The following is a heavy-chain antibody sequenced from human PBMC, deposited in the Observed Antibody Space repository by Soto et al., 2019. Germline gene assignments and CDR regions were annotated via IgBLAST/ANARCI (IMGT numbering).Heavy chain of an antibody. CDR3: TRLVYYGSGSYLG. V-gene: IGHV3-73*01. J-gene: IGHJ4*02. D-gene: IGHD3-10*01. CDR2: IRSKANSYAT. CDR1: EFTCSGSS. Sequence: VGSLRLSCAAAEFTCSGSSVHWVRQAPGKGLEWVGRIRSKANSYATAYAASVKGRFTISRDDSKNTAYLQMNSLKTEDTAVYYCTRLVYYGSGSYLGWGQGTLVTVSS.